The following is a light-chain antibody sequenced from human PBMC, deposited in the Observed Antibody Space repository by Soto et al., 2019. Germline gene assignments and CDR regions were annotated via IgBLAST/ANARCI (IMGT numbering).Light chain of an antibody. Sequence: DIVMTQSPESLAVSLGERATINCKSSQSVLYRTTNKNYLAWYQQKPGQPPKLLIYLASTRESGVPDRFSGSGSGTDFTLTISSLQAEDVAVYYCQQYYSTPDTFGPGTKVDIK. CDR3: QQYYSTPDT. V-gene: IGKV4-1*01. CDR2: LAS. J-gene: IGKJ3*01. CDR1: QSVLYRTTNKNY.